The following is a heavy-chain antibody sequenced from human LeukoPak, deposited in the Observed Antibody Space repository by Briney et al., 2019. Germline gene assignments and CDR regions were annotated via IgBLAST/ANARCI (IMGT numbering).Heavy chain of an antibody. J-gene: IGHJ4*02. CDR1: GFTFSGYG. D-gene: IGHD6-13*01. V-gene: IGHV3-21*01. CDR3: AREGPYSRSWSFDY. Sequence: GGTLALSCAASGFTFSGYGMSWVRQAPGKGLEWVSSISSSNYIYYADSVKRRFTISRDNAKNALYLQMNSLRAEDTAVYYCAREGPYSRSWSFDYWGQGTLVTVSS. CDR2: ISSSNYI.